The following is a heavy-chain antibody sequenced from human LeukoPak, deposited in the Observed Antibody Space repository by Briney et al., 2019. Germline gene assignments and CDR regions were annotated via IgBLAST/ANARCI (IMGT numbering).Heavy chain of an antibody. CDR2: INPNSGGT. D-gene: IGHD3/OR15-3a*01. J-gene: IGHJ5*02. CDR3: ARVGVDLWFDP. V-gene: IGHV1-2*06. Sequence: GASVKVSCKASGYTFTSYYMHWVRQAPGQGLEWMGRINPNSGGTNYAQKFQGRVTMTRDTSISTAYMELSRLKSDDTAVYYCARVGVDLWFDPWGQGTLVTVSS. CDR1: GYTFTSYY.